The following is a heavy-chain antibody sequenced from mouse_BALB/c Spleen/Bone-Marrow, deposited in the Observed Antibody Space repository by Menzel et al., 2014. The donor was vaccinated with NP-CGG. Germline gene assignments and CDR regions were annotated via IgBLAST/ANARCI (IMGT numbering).Heavy chain of an antibody. CDR1: GYTFTNFW. D-gene: IGHD2-1*01. CDR3: ARVYYGNLDY. J-gene: IGHJ2*01. Sequence: VQLQQSGAELVRPGSSVKISCKASGYTFTNFWMNWVKQRPGQGLEWIGRIHPGDGDTNNNGKFKGKATLTTDKSSSTAYMQLSSLSSEDSAVYFCARVYYGNLDYWGQGTTLTVSS. V-gene: IGHV1-80*01. CDR2: IHPGDGDT.